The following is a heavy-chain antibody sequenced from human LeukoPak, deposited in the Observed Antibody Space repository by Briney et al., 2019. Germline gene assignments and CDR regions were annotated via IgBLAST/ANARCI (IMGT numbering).Heavy chain of an antibody. CDR2: ISRDYRTI. V-gene: IGHV3-48*01. Sequence: GGSLRLSCAASGFTFSNYNMNWVRQTPGKGLEWVSYISRDYRTIYYADSVKGRFTISRDNAKNSLYLQMNNLRAEDTAVYYCARVDGSCSSSSCRLYFDYWGQGTPVTVSS. CDR1: GFTFSNYN. CDR3: ARVDGSCSSSSCRLYFDY. D-gene: IGHD2-2*03. J-gene: IGHJ4*02.